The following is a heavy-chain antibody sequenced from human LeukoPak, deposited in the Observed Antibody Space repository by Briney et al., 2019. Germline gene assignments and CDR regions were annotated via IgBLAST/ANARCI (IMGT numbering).Heavy chain of an antibody. J-gene: IGHJ6*02. CDR3: ARDPTPVYNWNPGVVYGMDV. CDR2: IWYDGSNK. V-gene: IGHV3-33*01. CDR1: GFTFSSYG. Sequence: GGSLRLSCAASGFTFSSYGMHWVRQAPGKGLEWVAVIWYDGSNKYYADSVKGRFTISRDNSKNTLYPQMNSLRAEDTAVYYCARDPTPVYNWNPGVVYGMDVWGQGTTVTVSS. D-gene: IGHD1-20*01.